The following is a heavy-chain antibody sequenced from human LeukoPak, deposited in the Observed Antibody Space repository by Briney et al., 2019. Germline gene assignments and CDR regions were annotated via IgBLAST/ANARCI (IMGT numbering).Heavy chain of an antibody. V-gene: IGHV5-51*01. J-gene: IGHJ4*02. Sequence: GESLKISCKGSGFTFTSCWIGWVRQMPGKGLEWMGIIYPGDSDTRYSPSFQGQVTISADKSVTTAYLHWSSLKASDTAMYYCARQGVYEFDSWGQGTLVTVSS. CDR3: ARQGVYEFDS. D-gene: IGHD5/OR15-5a*01. CDR1: GFTFTSCW. CDR2: IYPGDSDT.